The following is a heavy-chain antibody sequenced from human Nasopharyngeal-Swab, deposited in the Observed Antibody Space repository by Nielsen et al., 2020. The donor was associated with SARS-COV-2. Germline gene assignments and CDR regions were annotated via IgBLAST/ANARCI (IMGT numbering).Heavy chain of an antibody. CDR3: ARAAAGTYRNWFDP. D-gene: IGHD6-13*01. Sequence: VRQAPGKGLEWVAVISCDGSNKYYADSVKGRFTISRDNSKNTLYLQMNSLRAEDTAVYYCARAAAGTYRNWFDPWGQGTLVTVSS. V-gene: IGHV3-30*03. J-gene: IGHJ5*02. CDR2: ISCDGSNK.